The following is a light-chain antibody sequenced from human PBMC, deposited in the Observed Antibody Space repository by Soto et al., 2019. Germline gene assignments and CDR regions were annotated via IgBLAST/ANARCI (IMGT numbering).Light chain of an antibody. J-gene: IGKJ4*01. CDR1: RSISNW. CDR2: DAS. Sequence: DIQMTQSPSTLSASVGDRVTITCRASRSISNWLAWYQQRPGIAPKLLIFDASILQSGVPSRFSGSGSGTEFTLSFSRLQTDDFATYCCQQYGSFSPITFGGGTKVEI. V-gene: IGKV1-5*01. CDR3: QQYGSFSPIT.